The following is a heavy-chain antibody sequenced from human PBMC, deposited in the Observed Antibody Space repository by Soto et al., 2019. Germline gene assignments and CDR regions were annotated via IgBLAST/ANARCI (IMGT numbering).Heavy chain of an antibody. J-gene: IGHJ6*02. CDR1: GYTFTTYG. CDR3: ALGGYCTNCVCYRGNYYYYGMDV. V-gene: IGHV1-18*04. CDR2: ISTYSGNT. D-gene: IGHD2-8*01. Sequence: ASVKVSCKASGYTFTTYGISWVRQAPGQGLEWMGGISTYSGNTGYAQKFQGRVTMTTNTSTSTAYMELRSLRSEDTAVYDCALGGYCTNCVCYRGNYYYYGMDVWGQGTTVTVSS.